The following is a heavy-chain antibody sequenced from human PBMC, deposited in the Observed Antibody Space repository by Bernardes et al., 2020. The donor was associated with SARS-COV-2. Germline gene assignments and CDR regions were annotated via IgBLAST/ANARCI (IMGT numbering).Heavy chain of an antibody. Sequence: GGSLRLSCAASGFTFSLYAMTWVRQAPGKGLEWVSVISGSGGSTYSADSAKGRFTISRDNSNNTLYLQMNSLRAEDTAIYYCAKDLKSGFLEWRSQMDVWSQGTTVTVSS. V-gene: IGHV3-23*01. D-gene: IGHD3-3*01. CDR3: AKDLKSGFLEWRSQMDV. CDR2: ISGSGGST. J-gene: IGHJ6*02. CDR1: GFTFSLYA.